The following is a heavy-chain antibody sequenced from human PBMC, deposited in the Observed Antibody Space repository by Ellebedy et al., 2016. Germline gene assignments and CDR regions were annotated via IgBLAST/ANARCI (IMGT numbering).Heavy chain of an antibody. V-gene: IGHV4-39*01. J-gene: IGHJ3*02. D-gene: IGHD3-3*01. CDR3: ARHYYDFWSGYPENAFDI. CDR2: IYYSGST. Sequence: SETLSLXCTVSGGSISSSSYYWGWIRQPPGKGLEWIGSIYYSGSTYYNPSLKSRVTISVDTSKNQFSLKLSSVTAADTAVYYCARHYYDFWSGYPENAFDIWGQGTMVTVSS. CDR1: GGSISSSSYY.